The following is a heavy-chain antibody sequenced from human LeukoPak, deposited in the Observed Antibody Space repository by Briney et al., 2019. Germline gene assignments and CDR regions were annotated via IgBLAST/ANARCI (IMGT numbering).Heavy chain of an antibody. V-gene: IGHV3-7*01. Sequence: GGSLRLSCAGSGFTFSSYWMSWVRQAPRKGLEWVANIKDDGSEKYYVDSVKGRFTTSRDNAKNSLYLQMNSLRVEDTAVYYCARVLWYGESWGQGTLVTVSS. CDR1: GFTFSSYW. CDR3: ARVLWYGES. CDR2: IKDDGSEK. J-gene: IGHJ5*02. D-gene: IGHD3-10*01.